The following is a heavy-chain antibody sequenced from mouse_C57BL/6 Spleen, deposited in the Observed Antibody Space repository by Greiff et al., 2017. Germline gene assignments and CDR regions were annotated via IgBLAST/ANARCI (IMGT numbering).Heavy chain of an antibody. Sequence: VQLQQPGAELVMPGASVKLSCKASGYTFTSYWMHWVKQRPGQGLEWIGEIDPSDSYTNYNQKFKGKSTLTVDKSSSTAYMQLSSLTSEDSAVYYCAICGKRSYAMDDWGQGTSVTVSS. CDR3: AICGKRSYAMDD. D-gene: IGHD1-1*02. CDR1: GYTFTSYW. V-gene: IGHV1-69*01. CDR2: IDPSDSYT. J-gene: IGHJ4*01.